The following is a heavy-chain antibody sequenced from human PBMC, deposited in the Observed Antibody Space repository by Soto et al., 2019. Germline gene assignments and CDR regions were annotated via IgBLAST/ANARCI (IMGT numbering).Heavy chain of an antibody. V-gene: IGHV3-33*01. D-gene: IGHD6-13*01. J-gene: IGHJ5*02. CDR3: ARGYGWFDP. Sequence: QVQLVESGGAVIHPGRSLSLSCEPSGFTFSSTDLHSVRQAPGKGLEWVAVLWYDGSNKYYEDSVKGRFTISRDNSKNPLYLQMNSLRAEDTAVYYCARGYGWFDPWGQGTLVTVSS. CDR1: GFTFSSTD. CDR2: LWYDGSNK.